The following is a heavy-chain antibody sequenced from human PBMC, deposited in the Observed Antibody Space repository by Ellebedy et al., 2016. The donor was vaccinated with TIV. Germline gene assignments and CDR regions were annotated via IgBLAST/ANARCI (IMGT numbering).Heavy chain of an antibody. V-gene: IGHV4-4*02. D-gene: IGHD2-2*01. CDR3: ARDKGDLGYCSSTSCYAGWFDP. Sequence: MPSETLSLTCAVSGGSISSSNWWSWVRQPPGKGLEWIGEIYHSGSTNYNPSLKSRVTISVDKSKNQFSPKLSSVTAADTAVYYCARDKGDLGYCSSTSCYAGWFDPWGQGTLVTVSP. J-gene: IGHJ5*02. CDR2: IYHSGST. CDR1: GGSISSSNW.